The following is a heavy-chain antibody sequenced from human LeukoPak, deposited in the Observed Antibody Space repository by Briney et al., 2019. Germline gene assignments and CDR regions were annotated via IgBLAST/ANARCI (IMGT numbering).Heavy chain of an antibody. V-gene: IGHV3-21*01. J-gene: IGHJ6*03. CDR1: GFTFSSYS. CDR3: ARDPIGGLYYYYMDV. D-gene: IGHD4-23*01. CDR2: ISSSSSYI. Sequence: GGSLRLSCAASGFTFSSYSMNWVRQAPGKGLEWVSSISSSSSYIYYADSVKGRFTISRDNAKNSLYLQVNSLRAEDTAVYYCARDPIGGLYYYYMDVWGKGTTVTVSS.